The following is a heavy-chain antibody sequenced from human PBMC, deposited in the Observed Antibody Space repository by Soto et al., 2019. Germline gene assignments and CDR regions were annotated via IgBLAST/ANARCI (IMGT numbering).Heavy chain of an antibody. Sequence: EVQLVESGGGLVKPGGSLRLSCAASGFTFSSYTMNWVRQAPGKGLEWVSSIRSSSSYTFYADSVKGRCTNSRDNAKNSLDQQMDSRRGEDTAGYYCAREGGSYPWGMDVWGQGTTVTVSS. D-gene: IGHD1-26*01. CDR1: GFTFSSYT. CDR2: IRSSSSYT. V-gene: IGHV3-21*01. J-gene: IGHJ6*02. CDR3: AREGGSYPWGMDV.